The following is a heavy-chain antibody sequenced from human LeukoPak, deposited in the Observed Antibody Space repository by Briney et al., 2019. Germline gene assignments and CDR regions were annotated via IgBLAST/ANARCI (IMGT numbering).Heavy chain of an antibody. Sequence: ASVRVSCKASGYTFTSYAMHWVRQAPGQRLEWMGWINAGNGNTKYSQEFQGRVTITRDTSASTAYMELSSLRSEDMAVYYCARASVKLGQFDYWGQGTLVTVSS. V-gene: IGHV1-3*03. CDR3: ARASVKLGQFDY. CDR1: GYTFTSYA. D-gene: IGHD1-26*01. J-gene: IGHJ4*02. CDR2: INAGNGNT.